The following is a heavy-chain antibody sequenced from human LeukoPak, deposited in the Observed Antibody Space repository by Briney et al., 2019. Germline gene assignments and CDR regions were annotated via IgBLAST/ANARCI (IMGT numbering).Heavy chain of an antibody. J-gene: IGHJ4*02. D-gene: IGHD3-3*01. Sequence: GGSLRLSCAASGFTFSSYGMHWLRQAPGKGLEWVAVIWYDGSNKYYADSVKGRFTISRDNSKNTLYLQMNSLRAGDTAVYYCARGVITIFGVGYYFDYWGQGTLVTVSS. CDR3: ARGVITIFGVGYYFDY. CDR2: IWYDGSNK. CDR1: GFTFSSYG. V-gene: IGHV3-33*01.